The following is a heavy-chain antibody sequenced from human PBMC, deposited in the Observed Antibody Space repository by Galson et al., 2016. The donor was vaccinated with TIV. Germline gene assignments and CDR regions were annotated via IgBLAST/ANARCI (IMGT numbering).Heavy chain of an antibody. D-gene: IGHD1-26*01. CDR2: IWYDGNTK. CDR3: ARDRRWELLPPAAFDI. CDR1: GFTFSSYG. Sequence: SLRLSCAASGFTFSSYGMHWVRQAPGKGLEWVGVIWYDGNTKNYADFARGQFTISRDNTKNTLYLQMNSLRVEDTALYYCARDRRWELLPPAAFDIWGQGTKVIVSS. J-gene: IGHJ3*02. V-gene: IGHV3-33*01.